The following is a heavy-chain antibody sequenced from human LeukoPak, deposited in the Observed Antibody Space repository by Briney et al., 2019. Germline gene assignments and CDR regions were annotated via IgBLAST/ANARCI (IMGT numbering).Heavy chain of an antibody. D-gene: IGHD6-13*01. CDR2: ISYDGSNK. V-gene: IGHV3-30*04. Sequence: GRSLRLSCAASGFTFSSYAMHWVRQAPGKGLERVAVISYDGSNKYYADSVEGRFTISRDNSKNTLYLQMNSLRAEDTAVYYCARGYSSSWAGEDAFDIWGQGTMVTVSS. CDR3: ARGYSSSWAGEDAFDI. J-gene: IGHJ3*02. CDR1: GFTFSSYA.